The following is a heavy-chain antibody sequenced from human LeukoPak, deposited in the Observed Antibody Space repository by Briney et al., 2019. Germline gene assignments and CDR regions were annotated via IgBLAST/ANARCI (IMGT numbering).Heavy chain of an antibody. CDR2: FSGSGERT. Sequence: GGSLRLSCVASGFTFNTYAMSWVRQAPGKGLEWVSTFSGSGERTYYTDSVKGRFTISRDNSKYTLYLQMNSLRADDTAVYYCVRDMYDSTPYYFDYWGQGTLVTVSS. J-gene: IGHJ4*02. CDR1: GFTFNTYA. V-gene: IGHV3-23*01. CDR3: VRDMYDSTPYYFDY. D-gene: IGHD2-8*01.